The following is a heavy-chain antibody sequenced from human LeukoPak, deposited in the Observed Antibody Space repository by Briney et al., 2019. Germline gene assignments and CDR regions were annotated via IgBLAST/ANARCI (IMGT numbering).Heavy chain of an antibody. CDR1: GGSISSNHYY. D-gene: IGHD3-10*01. J-gene: IGHJ3*02. CDR3: ARASPWESSSGSGPDAFDI. CDR2: FSYSGST. Sequence: SETLSLTCTVSGGSISSNHYYWGWIRQPPGKGLEWVGSFSYSGSTYYNPSLKSRVTISVDTSKNQFSLKLSSVTAADTAVYYCARASPWESSSGSGPDAFDIWGQGTMVTVSS. V-gene: IGHV4-39*07.